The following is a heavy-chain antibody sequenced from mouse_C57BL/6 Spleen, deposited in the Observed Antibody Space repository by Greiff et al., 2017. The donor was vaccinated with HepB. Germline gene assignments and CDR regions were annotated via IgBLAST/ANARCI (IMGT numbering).Heavy chain of an antibody. V-gene: IGHV5-17*01. CDR1: GFTFSDFG. CDR2: ISSGSSTI. D-gene: IGHD2-3*01. Sequence: EVKLMESGGGLVKPGGSLKLSCAVSGFTFSDFGMHWVRQAAEKGLEWVAYISSGSSTIYYAATVKGRFTISRDNAKNTLFLQMTSLRSEDTAMYYCARNYDGYYFDCGGQGTTLTVSS. J-gene: IGHJ2*01. CDR3: ARNYDGYYFDC.